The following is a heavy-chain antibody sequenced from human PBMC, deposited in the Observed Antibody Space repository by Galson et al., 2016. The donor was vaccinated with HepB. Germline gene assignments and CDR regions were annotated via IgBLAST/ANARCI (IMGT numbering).Heavy chain of an antibody. CDR2: ISYDGSNK. Sequence: SLRLSCAASGFPFSTYPMHWVRQAPGKGLEWVATISYDGSNKYYAASVKGRFTISRDNSKDALYLQMNNLRAEDTAGYYCARADGEAEYFHHWVQGTLVTVSS. V-gene: IGHV3-30*04. J-gene: IGHJ1*01. CDR3: ARADGEAEYFHH. CDR1: GFPFSTYP. D-gene: IGHD4-17*01.